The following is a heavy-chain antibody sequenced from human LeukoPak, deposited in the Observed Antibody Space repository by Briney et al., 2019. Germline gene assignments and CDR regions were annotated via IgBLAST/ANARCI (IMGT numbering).Heavy chain of an antibody. J-gene: IGHJ5*01. Sequence: PSETLSLTCAVYGGSFSGYYWSWIRQPPGKGLEWIGEINHSGSTSYNPSLKSRVTISVDTSKNQFSLKLSSVTAADTAVYYCARETVIQLWFDYWGQGTLVTVSS. V-gene: IGHV4-34*01. CDR3: ARETVIQLWFDY. CDR1: GGSFSGYY. D-gene: IGHD5-18*01. CDR2: INHSGST.